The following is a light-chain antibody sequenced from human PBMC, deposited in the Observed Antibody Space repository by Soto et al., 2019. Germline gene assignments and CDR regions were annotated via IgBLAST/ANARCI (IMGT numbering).Light chain of an antibody. CDR1: QSISSS. Sequence: DIQVTQSPSSLSASVEDRVTITCRASQSISSSLNWYQQKPGKAPKVLIYAASSLQSGVPSRFSGSGSGTDFTLTISSLQPEDFATYYCQQSYSNPRTFGQGTKVDI. V-gene: IGKV1-39*01. CDR2: AAS. CDR3: QQSYSNPRT. J-gene: IGKJ1*01.